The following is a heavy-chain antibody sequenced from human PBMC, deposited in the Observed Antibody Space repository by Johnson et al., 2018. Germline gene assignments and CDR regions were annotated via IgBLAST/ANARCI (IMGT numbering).Heavy chain of an antibody. V-gene: IGHV3-23*04. CDR1: GFTVSSYA. CDR2: ISGSGGST. Sequence: VQLVESGGGLVQPGRSLSLSCAASGFTVSSYAMSWVRQAPGKGLAWVSSISGSGGSTYYADSVKGRFTISRDNAKNSLYLQMNSLRDEDTALYYCAIAPYSSPSYYYYYMDVWGKGTTVTVSS. D-gene: IGHD6-13*01. CDR3: AIAPYSSPSYYYYYMDV. J-gene: IGHJ6*03.